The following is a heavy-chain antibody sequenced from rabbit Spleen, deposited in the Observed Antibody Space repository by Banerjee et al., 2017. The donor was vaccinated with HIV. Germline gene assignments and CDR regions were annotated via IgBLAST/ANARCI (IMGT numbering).Heavy chain of an antibody. CDR2: IYAGSSGTT. J-gene: IGHJ4*01. CDR1: GFSFSSSYW. CDR3: ARRGAGNTGPFKL. D-gene: IGHD4-2*01. Sequence: EESGGGLVQPEGSLTLTCTASGFSFSSSYWICWVRQAPGKGLEWIACIYAGSSGTTYYASWAKGRFTISKTSSTTVTLQMTSLTAADTATYFCARRGAGNTGPFKLWGQGTLVTVS. V-gene: IGHV1S45*01.